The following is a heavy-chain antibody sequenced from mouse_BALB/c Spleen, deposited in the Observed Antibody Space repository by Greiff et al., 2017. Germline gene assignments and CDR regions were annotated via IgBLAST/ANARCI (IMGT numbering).Heavy chain of an antibody. Sequence: EVQLQQSGAELVKPGASVKLSCTASGFNIKDTYMHWVKQRPEQGLEWIGRIDPANGNTKYDPKFQGKATITADTSSNTAYLQLSSLTSEDTAVYYCARRDDRYNAWFAYWGQGTLVTVSA. J-gene: IGHJ3*01. CDR3: ARRDDRYNAWFAY. V-gene: IGHV14-3*02. CDR1: GFNIKDTY. D-gene: IGHD2-14*01. CDR2: IDPANGNT.